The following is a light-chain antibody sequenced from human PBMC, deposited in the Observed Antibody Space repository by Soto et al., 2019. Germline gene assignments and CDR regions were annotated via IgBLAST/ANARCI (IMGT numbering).Light chain of an antibody. J-gene: IGKJ5*01. Sequence: EIVMTQSPATLSVSPGERATLSCRASQTVKSNLAWYQQKPGQAPTLLIYDASTRATGIPARFSGSGSGTEFTLTISSLQSEDFAVYYCQQFDNRPPVTFGQGTRLEIK. CDR2: DAS. CDR3: QQFDNRPPVT. CDR1: QTVKSN. V-gene: IGKV3-15*01.